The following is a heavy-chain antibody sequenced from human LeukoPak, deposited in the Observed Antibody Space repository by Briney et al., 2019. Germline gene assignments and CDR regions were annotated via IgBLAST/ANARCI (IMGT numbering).Heavy chain of an antibody. CDR1: GFTFSIAW. CDR3: ARDAGWGYYDL. D-gene: IGHD1-26*01. Sequence: GGSLRLSCVAPGFTFSIAWVTWVRQAPGKGLEWVANIDKHGNGKYYVDSVKGRFAISRDYASNSVFPQMDSLRAEDTSVYYCARDAGWGYYDLWGQGTPVTVSS. CDR2: IDKHGNGK. J-gene: IGHJ4*02. V-gene: IGHV3-7*01.